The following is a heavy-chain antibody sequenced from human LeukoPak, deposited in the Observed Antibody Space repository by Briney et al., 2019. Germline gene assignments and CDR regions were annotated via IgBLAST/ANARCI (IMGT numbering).Heavy chain of an antibody. V-gene: IGHV1-69*04. CDR1: GGTFSSYA. CDR2: IIPILGIA. CDR3: ARDSRWLSNTFDY. J-gene: IGHJ4*02. D-gene: IGHD5-24*01. Sequence: SVKVSCKASGGTFSSYAISWVRQAPGQGLEWMGRIIPILGIANYAQKFQGRVAITADKSTSTAYMELSSLRSEDTAVYYCARDSRWLSNTFDYWGQGTLVTVSS.